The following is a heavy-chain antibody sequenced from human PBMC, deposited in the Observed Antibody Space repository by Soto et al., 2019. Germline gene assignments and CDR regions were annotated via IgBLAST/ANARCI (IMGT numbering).Heavy chain of an antibody. CDR2: IKEDGSEK. CDR3: VRVGRLGGY. V-gene: IGHV3-7*03. CDR1: GFTFSTYW. Sequence: LRLSCAASGFTFSTYWMSWVRQAPGKGLEWVANIKEDGSEKYYVDSVKGRFTISRDNANNSLYLQTNSLRAEDTAVYYCVRVGRLGGYWGQGTLVTVSS. D-gene: IGHD3-16*01. J-gene: IGHJ4*02.